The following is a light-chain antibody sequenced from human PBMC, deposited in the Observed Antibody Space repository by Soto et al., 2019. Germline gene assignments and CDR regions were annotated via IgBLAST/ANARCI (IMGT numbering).Light chain of an antibody. V-gene: IGKV1-5*01. CDR2: DAS. CDR1: QSISSW. Sequence: DIQMTQSPSTLSASVGDRVTITCRASQSISSWLAWYQQKPGKAPKLLIYDASSLESGVPSRFSGSGSGTEFTLTISSLQPDDFATYYCQQYNSYSPETTFGQGTKVEIK. J-gene: IGKJ1*01. CDR3: QQYNSYSPETT.